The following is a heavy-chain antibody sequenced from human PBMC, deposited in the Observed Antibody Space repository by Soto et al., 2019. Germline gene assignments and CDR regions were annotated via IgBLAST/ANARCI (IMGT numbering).Heavy chain of an antibody. Sequence: GGSLRLSCAASGFTFSSYGMHWVRQAPGKGLEWVAVISYDGSNKYYADSVKGRFTISRDNSKNTLYLQMNSLRAEDTAVYYYAKDRSYGTSDYWGQGTLVTVSS. J-gene: IGHJ4*02. CDR3: AKDRSYGTSDY. CDR2: ISYDGSNK. CDR1: GFTFSSYG. D-gene: IGHD1-1*01. V-gene: IGHV3-30*18.